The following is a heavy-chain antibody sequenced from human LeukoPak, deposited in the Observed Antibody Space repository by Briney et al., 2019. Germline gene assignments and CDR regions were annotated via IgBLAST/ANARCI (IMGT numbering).Heavy chain of an antibody. D-gene: IGHD2-21*02. Sequence: SSETLSLTCTVSGGSISSYYWSWIRQPAGKGLEWIGRIYTSGSTNYNPSLKSRVTMSVDTSKNQFSLKLSSVTAADTAIYYCAREHPTAIATDYWGQGTLVTVSS. J-gene: IGHJ4*02. CDR1: GGSISSYY. CDR3: AREHPTAIATDY. CDR2: IYTSGST. V-gene: IGHV4-4*07.